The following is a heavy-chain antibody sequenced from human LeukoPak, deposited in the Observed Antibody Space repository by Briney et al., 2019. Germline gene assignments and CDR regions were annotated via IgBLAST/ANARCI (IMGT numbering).Heavy chain of an antibody. D-gene: IGHD3-22*01. CDR2: ISWNSGSI. J-gene: IGHJ4*02. CDR1: GFTFDDYA. CDR3: ARDGYDSSGYYWVFDY. V-gene: IGHV3-9*01. Sequence: PGRSLRLSCAASGFTFDDYAMHWVRQAPGKGLEWVSGISWNSGSIGYADSVKGRFTISRDNAKNSLYLQMNSLRAEDTAVYYCARDGYDSSGYYWVFDYWGQGTLVTVSS.